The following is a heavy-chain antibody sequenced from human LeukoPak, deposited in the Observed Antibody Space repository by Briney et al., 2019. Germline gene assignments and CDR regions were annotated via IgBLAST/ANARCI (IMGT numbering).Heavy chain of an antibody. CDR3: ARTGGSFYFYYYMDV. Sequence: SETLSLTCTVSGGSISSSSYYWGWIRQPPGKGLEWIGSIYYSGSTYYNPSLKSRVTKSVDTSKNQFSLKLSSMTAADTAVYYCARTGGSFYFYYYMDVWGKGTTVTVSS. CDR2: IYYSGST. V-gene: IGHV4-39*07. CDR1: GGSISSSSYY. D-gene: IGHD1-26*01. J-gene: IGHJ6*03.